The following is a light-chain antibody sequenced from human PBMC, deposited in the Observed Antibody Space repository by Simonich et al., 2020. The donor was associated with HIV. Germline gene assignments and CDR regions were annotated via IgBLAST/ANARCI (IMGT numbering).Light chain of an antibody. V-gene: IGKV1-39*01. CDR3: QQFNNYPYT. Sequence: DIQMTQSPSSLSASVGDRVTITCRASQSISSYLNWDQQKPGKAPKLLIYAASSLQSGVPSRFSGSGSGTDFTLTISSLQPEDFATYYCQQFNNYPYTFGQGTKLEIK. J-gene: IGKJ2*01. CDR1: QSISSY. CDR2: AAS.